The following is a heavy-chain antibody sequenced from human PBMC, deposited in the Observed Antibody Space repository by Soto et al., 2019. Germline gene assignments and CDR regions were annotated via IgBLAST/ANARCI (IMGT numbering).Heavy chain of an antibody. CDR3: AYRNRGSYLSH. CDR1: GFSLSTTGVG. Sequence: QITLKESGPTLVKPTQTLPLTRTCSGFSLSTTGVGVGWISQPPGKALEWLALIYWDDDNRYSPSMKNRLSITKDTAKDPAVLTMPNMDPVDPATYCFAYRNRGSYLSHWGQGTLVTDSS. J-gene: IGHJ1*01. V-gene: IGHV2-5*02. CDR2: IYWDDDN. D-gene: IGHD1-26*01.